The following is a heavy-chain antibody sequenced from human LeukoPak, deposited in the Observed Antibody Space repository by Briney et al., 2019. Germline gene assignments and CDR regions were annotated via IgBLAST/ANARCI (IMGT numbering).Heavy chain of an antibody. CDR2: INHSGST. V-gene: IGHV4-34*01. CDR1: GGSFSGYY. Sequence: PSETLSLTCAVYGGSFSGYYWSWIRQPPGKGLEWIGEINHSGSTNYNPSLKSRVTISVDTSKNQFSLKLSSVTAADTAVYYCARGLAPLSSSSPDYWGQGTLVTVSS. D-gene: IGHD6-6*01. J-gene: IGHJ4*02. CDR3: ARGLAPLSSSSPDY.